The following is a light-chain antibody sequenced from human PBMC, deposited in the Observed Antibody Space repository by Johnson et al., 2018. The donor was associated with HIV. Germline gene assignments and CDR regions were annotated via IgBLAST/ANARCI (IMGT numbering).Light chain of an antibody. Sequence: QLVLTQPPSVSAAPGQKVTISCSGSSSNIGNKYVSWYQQLPGTAPKLLIYENTKRPSGIPDRFSGSKSGTSATLGITRLQPGDEADYYCGTWDTSLSAGGVFGSGTKVTVL. CDR2: ENT. CDR1: SSNIGNKY. J-gene: IGLJ1*01. V-gene: IGLV1-51*02. CDR3: GTWDTSLSAGGV.